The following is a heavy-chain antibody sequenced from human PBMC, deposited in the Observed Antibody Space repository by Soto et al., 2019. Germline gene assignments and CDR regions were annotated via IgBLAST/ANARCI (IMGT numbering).Heavy chain of an antibody. CDR1: GFTFSSYG. J-gene: IGHJ4*02. D-gene: IGHD1-7*01. V-gene: IGHV3-33*01. Sequence: PGGSLRLSCAASGFTFSSYGMHWVRQAPGKGLEWVAVIWYDGSNKYYADSVKGRFTISRDNSKNTLYLQMNSLRAEDTAVYYCARDESLYWNYRIEGYWGQGTLVTVSS. CDR2: IWYDGSNK. CDR3: ARDESLYWNYRIEGY.